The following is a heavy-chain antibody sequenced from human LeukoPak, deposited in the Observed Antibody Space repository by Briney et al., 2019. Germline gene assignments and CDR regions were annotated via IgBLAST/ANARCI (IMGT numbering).Heavy chain of an antibody. CDR2: ISAYNGST. Sequence: ASVKVSCKASGYTFTSYGISWVRQAPGQGLEWMGWISAYNGSTNYAQKLQGRVTMTTDTSTSTAYMELRSLRSDDTAVYYCARDFHAGSWYPTAYYYMDVWGKGTTVTVSS. D-gene: IGHD6-13*01. J-gene: IGHJ6*03. CDR1: GYTFTSYG. V-gene: IGHV1-18*01. CDR3: ARDFHAGSWYPTAYYYMDV.